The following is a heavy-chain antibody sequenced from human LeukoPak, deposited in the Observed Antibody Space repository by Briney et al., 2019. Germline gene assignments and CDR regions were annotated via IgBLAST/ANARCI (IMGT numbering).Heavy chain of an antibody. CDR2: IFHIGST. D-gene: IGHD4-11*01. CDR3: ARLVTTVTTGADY. V-gene: IGHV4-38-2*01. CDR1: GDSISSGHY. Sequence: SETLSLTCAVSGDSISSGHYWGWIRQPPGKGLGWIGSIFHIGSTYYNPSLKSRLTISVDTSKNQFSLRLTSVTAADTAVYYCARLVTTVTTGADYWGQGTLVTVSS. J-gene: IGHJ4*02.